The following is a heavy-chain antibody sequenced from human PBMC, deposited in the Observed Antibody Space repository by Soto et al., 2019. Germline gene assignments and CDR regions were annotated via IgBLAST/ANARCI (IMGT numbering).Heavy chain of an antibody. V-gene: IGHV4-30-4*01. CDR1: GGSISSGDYY. CDR2: IYYSGST. Sequence: SETLSLTCTVSGGSISSGDYYWSWIRQPPGKGLEWIGYIYYSGSTYYNPSLKGRVTISVDTSKNQFSLKLSSVTAADTAVYYCARLPNYDILTGYSEPGPSYYYGMDVWGQGTTVTVSS. D-gene: IGHD3-9*01. CDR3: ARLPNYDILTGYSEPGPSYYYGMDV. J-gene: IGHJ6*02.